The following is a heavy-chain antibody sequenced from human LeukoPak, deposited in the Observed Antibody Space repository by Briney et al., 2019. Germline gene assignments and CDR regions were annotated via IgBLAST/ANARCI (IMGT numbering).Heavy chain of an antibody. D-gene: IGHD3-22*01. J-gene: IGHJ4*02. CDR2: ISGSGGST. Sequence: GGSLRLSCAASGFTFSSYAMSWVRQAPGKGLEWVSAISGSGGSTYYADSVKGRFTISRDNSKNTLYLQMNSLRAEDTAVYYCAKHTYGSSGYLRTDFDYWGQGTLVTVSS. CDR3: AKHTYGSSGYLRTDFDY. CDR1: GFTFSSYA. V-gene: IGHV3-23*01.